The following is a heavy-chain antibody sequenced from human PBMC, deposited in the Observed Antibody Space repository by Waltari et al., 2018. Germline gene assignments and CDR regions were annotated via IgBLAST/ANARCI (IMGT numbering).Heavy chain of an antibody. CDR3: ATLKNYDFWSGLGWYYGMDV. CDR1: GFTFSSYE. D-gene: IGHD3-3*01. V-gene: IGHV3-48*03. CDR2: ISSSGSTI. Sequence: EVQLVESGGGLVQPGGSLRLSCAASGFTFSSYEMNWVRQAPGKGLEWVSYISSSGSTIYYADSGKGRFTISRDNAKNSLYLQMNSLRAEDTAVYYCATLKNYDFWSGLGWYYGMDVWGQGTTVTVSS. J-gene: IGHJ6*02.